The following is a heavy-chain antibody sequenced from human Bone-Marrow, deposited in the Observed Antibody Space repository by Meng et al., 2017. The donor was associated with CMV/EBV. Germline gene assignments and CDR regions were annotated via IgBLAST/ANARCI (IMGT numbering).Heavy chain of an antibody. CDR1: GYSFTSYW. J-gene: IGHJ6*02. V-gene: IGHV5-51*01. CDR2: IYPGDSDT. D-gene: IGHD6-13*01. CDR3: ARHQGYSSSWYFNYYYGMDV. Sequence: GESLKISCKGSGYSFTSYWIGWVRQMPGKGLEWMGIIYPGDSDTRYSPSFQGQVTISADKSISTAYLQWSSLKASDTAMYYCARHQGYSSSWYFNYYYGMDVWGQGTTVTGSS.